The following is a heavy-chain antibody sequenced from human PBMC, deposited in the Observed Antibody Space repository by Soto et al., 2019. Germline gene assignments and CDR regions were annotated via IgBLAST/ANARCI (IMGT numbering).Heavy chain of an antibody. J-gene: IGHJ6*02. CDR3: AHRPIYYGMDV. CDR2: IYWDDDK. Sequence: QITLKESGPTLVKPTQTLTLTCTFSGFSLSTSGVGVGWIRQPPGKALEWLAVIYWDDDKRYSPSLKSRLTXTXXTSKTQVVLPMTNMDPVDTATFYCAHRPIYYGMDVWGQGTTVTVSS. V-gene: IGHV2-5*02. CDR1: GFSLSTSGVG.